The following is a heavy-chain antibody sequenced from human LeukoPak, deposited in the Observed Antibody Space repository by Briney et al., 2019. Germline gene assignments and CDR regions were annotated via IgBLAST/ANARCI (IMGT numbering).Heavy chain of an antibody. J-gene: IGHJ4*02. CDR1: GGSFSGYY. V-gene: IGHV4-34*01. D-gene: IGHD3-22*01. Sequence: SSETLSLTCAVYGGSFSGYYWSWIRQPPGKGLEWIGEINHSGSTNYNPSLKSRVTISVDTSKNQFSLKLSSVTAADTAVYYCARRKTNYDSSGYRRAFDYWGQGTLVTVSS. CDR3: ARRKTNYDSSGYRRAFDY. CDR2: INHSGST.